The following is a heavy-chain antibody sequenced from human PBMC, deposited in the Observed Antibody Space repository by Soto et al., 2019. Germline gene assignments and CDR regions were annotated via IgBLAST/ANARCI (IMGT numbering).Heavy chain of an antibody. CDR2: MNPNSGNT. D-gene: IGHD3-16*02. J-gene: IGHJ6*02. CDR1: GYTFTSYD. Sequence: QVQLVQSGAEVKKPGASVKVSCKASGYTFTSYDINWVRQATGQGLEWMGWMNPNSGNTGYAQKFQGRVTMTRNTXITXAYMELSSLRSEDTAVYYCATFGGVIVDYYYGMDVWGQGTTVTVSS. CDR3: ATFGGVIVDYYYGMDV. V-gene: IGHV1-8*01.